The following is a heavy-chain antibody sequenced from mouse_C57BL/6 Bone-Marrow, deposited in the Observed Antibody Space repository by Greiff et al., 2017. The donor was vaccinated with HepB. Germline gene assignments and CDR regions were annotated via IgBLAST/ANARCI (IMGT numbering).Heavy chain of an antibody. Sequence: EVQLQESGTVLARPGASVKMSCKTSGYTFTSYWMHWVKQRPEQGLEWIGWIDPENGDTEYASKFQGKATITADTSSNTAYLQLSSLTSEDTAVYYCTSHYTSYYFDYWGQGTTLTVSS. J-gene: IGHJ2*01. CDR2: IDPENGDT. V-gene: IGHV14-4*01. CDR3: TSHYTSYYFDY. CDR1: GYTFTSYW. D-gene: IGHD2-12*01.